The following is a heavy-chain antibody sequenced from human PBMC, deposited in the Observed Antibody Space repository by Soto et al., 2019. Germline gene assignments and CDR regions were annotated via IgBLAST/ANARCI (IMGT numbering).Heavy chain of an antibody. D-gene: IGHD3-10*01. V-gene: IGHV3-7*05. CDR1: GFTLSSYW. J-gene: IGHJ3*02. CDR3: ARDVSPGSRSLYLDAFDI. Sequence: EVQLEESGGSLVQPGGSLRLSCAASGFTLSSYWMTWVRQAPGKGLEWVANINRDGSKGSHLDSVRGRFTISRDNVRNSLHLQMISLRADDTALYYCARDVSPGSRSLYLDAFDIWGQGTMVTVSS. CDR2: INRDGSKG.